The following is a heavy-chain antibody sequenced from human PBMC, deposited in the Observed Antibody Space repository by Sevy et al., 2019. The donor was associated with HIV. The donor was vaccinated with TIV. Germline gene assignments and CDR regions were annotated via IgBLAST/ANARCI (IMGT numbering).Heavy chain of an antibody. CDR1: GFTVSSNY. J-gene: IGHJ3*02. Sequence: GGSLRLSCAASGFTVSSNYMSWVRQAPGKGLEWVSVIYSGGSTYYADSVKGRFTISRDNSKNTLYLQMNSLRAEDTAVYYCTSRDGYSWDAFDIWGQGTMVTVSS. CDR2: IYSGGST. D-gene: IGHD5-18*01. CDR3: TSRDGYSWDAFDI. V-gene: IGHV3-53*01.